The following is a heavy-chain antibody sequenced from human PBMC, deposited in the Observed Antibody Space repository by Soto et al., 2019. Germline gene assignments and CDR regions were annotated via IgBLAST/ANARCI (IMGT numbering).Heavy chain of an antibody. CDR1: GFTFSSYA. D-gene: IGHD1-26*01. Sequence: GGSLRLSCAASGFTFSSYAMSWVRQAPGKGLEWVSAISGSGGSTYYADSVKGRFTISRDNSKNTLYLQMNSLRAEDTAVYYCAKVISGSYYYGMDVWGQGTTVTVSS. J-gene: IGHJ6*02. CDR2: ISGSGGST. CDR3: AKVISGSYYYGMDV. V-gene: IGHV3-23*01.